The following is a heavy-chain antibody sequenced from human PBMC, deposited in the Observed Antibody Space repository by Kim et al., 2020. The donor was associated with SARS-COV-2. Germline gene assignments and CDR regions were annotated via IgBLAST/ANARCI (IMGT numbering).Heavy chain of an antibody. D-gene: IGHD3-10*01. V-gene: IGHV3-7*01. Sequence: GGSLRLSCVTSGFTFTGFWMSWVRQTPGKGLEWVANIKQDAGLVFYADSVKGRFTTSRDNAKKSVYLQMNSLTVDDTAVYYCARDRGIWSRGITLDYWGQGTPVSVSS. CDR2: IKQDAGLV. CDR1: GFTFTGFW. J-gene: IGHJ4*02. CDR3: ARDRGIWSRGITLDY.